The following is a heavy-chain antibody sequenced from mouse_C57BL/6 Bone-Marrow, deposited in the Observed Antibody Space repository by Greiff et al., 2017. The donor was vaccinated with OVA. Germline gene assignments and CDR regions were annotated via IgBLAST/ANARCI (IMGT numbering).Heavy chain of an antibody. Sequence: EVMLVESGGGLVKPGGSLKLSCAASGFTLSSYTMSWVRQTPEKRLEWVATISGGGGNTYYPDSVKGRFTISRDNAKNTLYLQMSSLRSEDTALYYCARRFAYWGQGTLVTVSA. J-gene: IGHJ3*01. V-gene: IGHV5-9*01. CDR3: ARRFAY. CDR2: ISGGGGNT. CDR1: GFTLSSYT.